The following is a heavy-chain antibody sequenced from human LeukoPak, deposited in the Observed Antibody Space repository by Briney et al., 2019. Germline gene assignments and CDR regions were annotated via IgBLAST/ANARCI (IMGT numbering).Heavy chain of an antibody. V-gene: IGHV3-7*01. J-gene: IGHJ5*02. D-gene: IGHD6-13*01. CDR2: IKQDGSEK. Sequence: HAGGSLRLSCAASGFTFSSYWMSWVRQAPGKGLEWVANIKQDGSEKYYVDSVKGRFTISRDNAKNSLYLQMNSLRAEDTAVYYCARPYSSSWYSNWFDPWGQGTLVTVSS. CDR1: GFTFSSYW. CDR3: ARPYSSSWYSNWFDP.